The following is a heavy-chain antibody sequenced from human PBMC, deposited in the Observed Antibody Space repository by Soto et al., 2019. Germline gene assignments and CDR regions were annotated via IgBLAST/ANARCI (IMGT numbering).Heavy chain of an antibody. CDR1: GYTFTSYG. Sequence: QVQLVQSGAEVKKPGASVKVSCKASGYTFTSYGISWVRQAPGQGLEWMGWISAYNGNTNYAQKLQGRVTMTTDTSTSTAYMELRSLRSDDTAVYYCASVSEEVVVAAHYYYYYYTDVWGKGTTVTVSS. CDR3: ASVSEEVVVAAHYYYYYYTDV. CDR2: ISAYNGNT. V-gene: IGHV1-18*01. J-gene: IGHJ6*03. D-gene: IGHD2-15*01.